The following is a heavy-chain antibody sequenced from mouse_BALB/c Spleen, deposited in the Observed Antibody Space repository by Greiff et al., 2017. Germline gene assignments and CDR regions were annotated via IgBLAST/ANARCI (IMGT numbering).Heavy chain of an antibody. CDR2: IDPANGNT. J-gene: IGHJ4*01. CDR1: GFNIKDTY. D-gene: IGHD2-3*01. V-gene: IGHV14-3*02. Sequence: EVQLVESGAELVKPGASVKLSCTASGFNIKDTYMHWVKQRPEQGLEWIGRIDPANGNTKYDPKFQGKATITADTSSNTAYLQLSSLTSEDTAVYYCARGYDGYYDYAMDYWGQGTSVTVSS. CDR3: ARGYDGYYDYAMDY.